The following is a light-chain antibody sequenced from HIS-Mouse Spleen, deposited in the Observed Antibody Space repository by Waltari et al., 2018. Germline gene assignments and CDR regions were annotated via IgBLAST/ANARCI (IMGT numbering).Light chain of an antibody. Sequence: QSVLTPPPSLSAVPGPKVTFSCSGSSSNIGNNYVSWSQQLPGTAPKLPMYDNNKRPSGIPDRFSGSKSGTSATLGITGLQTGDEADYYCGTWDSSLSAGVFGGGTKLTVL. J-gene: IGLJ3*02. CDR2: DNN. CDR3: GTWDSSLSAGV. CDR1: SSNIGNNY. V-gene: IGLV1-51*01.